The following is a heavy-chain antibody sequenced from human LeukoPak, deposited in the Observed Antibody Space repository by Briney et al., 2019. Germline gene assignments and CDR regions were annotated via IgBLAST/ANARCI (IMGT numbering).Heavy chain of an antibody. CDR1: GFTFSSYW. Sequence: GGSLRLSCAASGFTFSSYWMSWVRQAPGKGLEWVANIKQDGSEKYYVDSVKGRFTISRDNAKNSLYLQMNSLRAEDMALYYCAKDSGSYSAGDAFDIWGQGTMVTASS. J-gene: IGHJ3*02. CDR2: IKQDGSEK. D-gene: IGHD1-26*01. CDR3: AKDSGSYSAGDAFDI. V-gene: IGHV3-7*03.